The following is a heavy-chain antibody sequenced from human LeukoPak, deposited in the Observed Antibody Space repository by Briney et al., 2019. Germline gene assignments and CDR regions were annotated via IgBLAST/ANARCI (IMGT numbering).Heavy chain of an antibody. CDR1: GFTVSSNY. V-gene: IGHV3-53*01. J-gene: IGHJ6*02. Sequence: GSLRLSCAASGFTVSSNYMSWVRQAPGKGLEWVSVIYSGGSTYYADSVKGRFTISRDNSKNTLYLQMNSLRAEDTAVYYCARGRYGDYVYYGMDVWGQGTTVTVSS. CDR3: ARGRYGDYVYYGMDV. D-gene: IGHD4-17*01. CDR2: IYSGGST.